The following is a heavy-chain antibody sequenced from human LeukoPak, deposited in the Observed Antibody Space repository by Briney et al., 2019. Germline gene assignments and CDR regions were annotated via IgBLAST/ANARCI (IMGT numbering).Heavy chain of an antibody. CDR1: GGSISSYY. D-gene: IGHD3-16*01. V-gene: IGHV4-59*01. Sequence: SETLSLTCTVSGGSISSYYWSWIRQPPGKGLEWIGYIYYSGSTNYNPSLKGRVTISVDTSKNQFSLKLSSVTAADTAVYYCARGLNRGDAFDIWGQGTMVTVSS. CDR3: ARGLNRGDAFDI. CDR2: IYYSGST. J-gene: IGHJ3*02.